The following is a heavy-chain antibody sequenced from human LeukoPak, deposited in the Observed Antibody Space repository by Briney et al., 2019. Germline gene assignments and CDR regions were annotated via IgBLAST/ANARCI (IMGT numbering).Heavy chain of an antibody. CDR2: ISSSSSYI. J-gene: IGHJ3*02. Sequence: PGGSLRLSCAASGFTFDDYGMSWVRQAPGKGLEWVSSISSSSSYIYYADSVKGRFTISRDNAKNSLYLQMNSLRAEDTAVYYCARDLGSGWLSLPYAFDIWGQGTMVTVSS. CDR1: GFTFDDYG. CDR3: ARDLGSGWLSLPYAFDI. D-gene: IGHD6-19*01. V-gene: IGHV3-21*01.